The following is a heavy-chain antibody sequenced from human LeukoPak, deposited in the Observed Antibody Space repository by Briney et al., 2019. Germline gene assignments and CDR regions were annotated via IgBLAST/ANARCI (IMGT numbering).Heavy chain of an antibody. D-gene: IGHD2-15*01. Sequence: GGSLRLSCAASGFAFSTYAMHWVRQAPGKGLEWVSAISGSGGSTYYADSVKGRFTISRDNSKNTLYLQMNSLRVEDTAIYYCARAFRYCSGGTCYHHDAFDIWGQGTMVTVSS. J-gene: IGHJ3*02. V-gene: IGHV3-23*01. CDR2: ISGSGGST. CDR3: ARAFRYCSGGTCYHHDAFDI. CDR1: GFAFSTYA.